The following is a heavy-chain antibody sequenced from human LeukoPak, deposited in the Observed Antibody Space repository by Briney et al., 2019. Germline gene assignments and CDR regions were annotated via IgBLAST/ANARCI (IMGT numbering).Heavy chain of an antibody. V-gene: IGHV5-51*01. J-gene: IGHJ4*02. CDR2: IYPGDSYI. CDR3: ARRGSSGYYDIFDS. D-gene: IGHD3-22*01. CDR1: GYGFTNFW. Sequence: GASLQISSRASGYGFTNFWIGWVRQMPGKGREWMGIIYPGDSYIRYSPSFQGQVTISADNSISTAYLQWSSLKASDTAMYYCARRGSSGYYDIFDSWGQGALVTVSA.